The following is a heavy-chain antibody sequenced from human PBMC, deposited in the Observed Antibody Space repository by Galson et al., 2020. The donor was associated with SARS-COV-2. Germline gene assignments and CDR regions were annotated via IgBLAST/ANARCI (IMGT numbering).Heavy chain of an antibody. D-gene: IGHD3-16*01. J-gene: IGHJ4*02. V-gene: IGHV3-23*01. Sequence: GESLKLSCAASGITFRIYAMSWVRQAPGKGLEWVSTISGSGANTYYADSVRGRFSIYRDNSKNTLYLQVGGLRAEDTAIYYCAKYDSSGIWGGIDSWGQGTLVIVSS. CDR3: AKYDSSGIWGGIDS. CDR2: ISGSGANT. CDR1: GITFRIYA.